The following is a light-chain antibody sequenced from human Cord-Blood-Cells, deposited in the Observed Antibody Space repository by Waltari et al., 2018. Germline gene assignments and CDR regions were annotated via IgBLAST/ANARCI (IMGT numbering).Light chain of an antibody. CDR1: NIGSKS. J-gene: IGLJ2*01. CDR3: QVWDSSSDHVV. Sequence: SYVLTQPPSVSVAPGKTARITCGGNNIGSKSVHWYQQKPGQAPVLVIYYDSDRPSGIPVRFSGSNAVNTDTLTISRVEAGDEADYYCQVWDSSSDHVVFGGGTKLTVL. V-gene: IGLV3-21*04. CDR2: YDS.